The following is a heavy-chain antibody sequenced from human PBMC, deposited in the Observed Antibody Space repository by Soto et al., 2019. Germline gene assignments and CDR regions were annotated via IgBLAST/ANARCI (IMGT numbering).Heavy chain of an antibody. Sequence: EVQLVESGGGLVQPERSLRLSCAASGFTFSTYEMNWVRQAPGKGLEWVSYISSSGSTIYYADSVKGRFTISRDNAKNSLYLQMNSLRAEDTAIYYWARAGGGWGDLGRFDSWGQGTLVTVSS. J-gene: IGHJ4*02. CDR1: GFTFSTYE. CDR3: ARAGGGWGDLGRFDS. D-gene: IGHD2-21*02. CDR2: ISSSGSTI. V-gene: IGHV3-48*03.